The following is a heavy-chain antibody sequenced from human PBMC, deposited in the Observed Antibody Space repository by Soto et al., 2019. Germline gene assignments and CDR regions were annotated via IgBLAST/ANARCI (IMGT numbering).Heavy chain of an antibody. Sequence: PSETLSLTCAVSGYSISSGYYWGWIRQPPGKGLEWIGSIYHSGSTYYNPSLKSRVTISVDTSKNQFSLKLSSVTAADTAVYYCAREVDCSTPGCQGWFAPWGQGTLVTVSS. CDR3: AREVDCSTPGCQGWFAP. V-gene: IGHV4-38-2*02. CDR1: GYSISSGYY. CDR2: IYHSGST. D-gene: IGHD2-2*01. J-gene: IGHJ5*02.